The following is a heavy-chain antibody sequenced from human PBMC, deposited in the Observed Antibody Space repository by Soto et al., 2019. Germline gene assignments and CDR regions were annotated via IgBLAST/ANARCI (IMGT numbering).Heavy chain of an antibody. J-gene: IGHJ4*02. CDR1: GFTFSSYA. D-gene: IGHD6-19*01. V-gene: IGHV3-23*01. Sequence: EVQLLESGGGLVQPGGSLRLSCAASGFTFSSYAMRWVRQAPVKGLEWVSAISGSGGSTYYAGSVKGRFTISRDNSKNTLYLQMNSLRAEDTAVYYCARRGSGCYYDYWGQGTLVTVSS. CDR3: ARRGSGCYYDY. CDR2: ISGSGGST.